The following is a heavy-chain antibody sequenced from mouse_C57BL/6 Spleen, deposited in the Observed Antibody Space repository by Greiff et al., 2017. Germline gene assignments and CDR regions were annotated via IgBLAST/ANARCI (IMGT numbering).Heavy chain of an antibody. D-gene: IGHD3-2*02. CDR3: AQLRLPAWFAY. CDR1: GFNIKDYY. Sequence: VQLQQSGAELVKPGASVKLSCTASGFNIKDYYMHWVKQRTEQGLEWIGRIDPEDGETKYAPNFQGKATITADTSSNTAYLQLSSLTSEDTAVYYCAQLRLPAWFAYWGQGTLVTVSA. V-gene: IGHV14-2*01. CDR2: IDPEDGET. J-gene: IGHJ3*01.